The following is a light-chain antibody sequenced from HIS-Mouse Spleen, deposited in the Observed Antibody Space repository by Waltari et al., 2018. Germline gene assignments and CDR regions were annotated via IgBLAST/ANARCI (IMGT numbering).Light chain of an antibody. Sequence: QSALTQPASVSGSPGQSITISCTGTSSEVGSYNLVSWYHQHPGKAPKLMIYEGSKRPSGVSNRFSGSKSGNTASLTISGLQAEDEADYYCCSYAGSSTFEVFGGGTKLTVL. CDR2: EGS. CDR1: SSEVGSYNL. J-gene: IGLJ2*01. CDR3: CSYAGSSTFEV. V-gene: IGLV2-23*03.